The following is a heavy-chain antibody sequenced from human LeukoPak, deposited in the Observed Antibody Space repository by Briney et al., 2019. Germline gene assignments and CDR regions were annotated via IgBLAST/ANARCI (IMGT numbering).Heavy chain of an antibody. CDR1: GLSFSSSG. D-gene: IGHD4-17*01. CDR2: IKSKKDGGTT. V-gene: IGHV3-15*01. J-gene: IGHJ4*02. CDR3: TTGGPYGNYLDN. Sequence: PGGSLRLSCAASGLSFSSSGMNWVRQAPGKGLEWVGRIKSKKDGGTTDYIDPVKGRFAISRDDSKTTLYLQMNSLKIEDTAVYYCTTGGPYGNYLDNWGQGTLVTVSS.